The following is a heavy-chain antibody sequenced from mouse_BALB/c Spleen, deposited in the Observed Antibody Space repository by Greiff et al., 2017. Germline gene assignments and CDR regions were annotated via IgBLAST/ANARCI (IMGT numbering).Heavy chain of an antibody. CDR1: GYTFTDYA. CDR3: EGYDAMVY. Sequence: VQRVESGPELVRPGVSVKISCKGSGYTFTDYAMHWVKQSHAKSLEWIGVISTYSGNTNYNQKFKGKATMTVDKSSSTAYMELARMASEDSAIYCCEGYDAMVYWGQGTLVTVSA. V-gene: IGHV1-67*01. J-gene: IGHJ3*01. D-gene: IGHD2-3*01. CDR2: ISTYSGNT.